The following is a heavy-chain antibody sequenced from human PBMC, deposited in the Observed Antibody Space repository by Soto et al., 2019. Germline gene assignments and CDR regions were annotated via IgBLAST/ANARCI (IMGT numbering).Heavy chain of an antibody. D-gene: IGHD2-2*02. CDR3: ARDPIQVLQTAPRGMDG. J-gene: IGHJ6*02. CDR2: ISAYNGNT. V-gene: IGHV1-18*01. Sequence: QVQLVQSGAEVKKPGASVKVSCKASAYTFTSYGISWVRQAPGQGLEWMGWISAYNGNTNYAQKFQGRVTMTTDTPTSTAYMEMRSLRSDDTAVYYCARDPIQVLQTAPRGMDGWGQGTTVTVSS. CDR1: AYTFTSYG.